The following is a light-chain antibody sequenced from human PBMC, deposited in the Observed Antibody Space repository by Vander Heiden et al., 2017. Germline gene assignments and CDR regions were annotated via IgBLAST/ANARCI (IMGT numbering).Light chain of an antibody. CDR1: SSDVGDYNY. V-gene: IGLV2-11*01. CDR2: DVS. J-gene: IGLJ3*02. CDR3: CSYAGTYTVWV. Sequence: QSALTQPRSVSGSPGQSLTLPCTGTSSDVGDYNYVSWYQQHPGKAPKLMIYDVSKRPSGVPDRFSGSKSGNTASLTISGLQAEDEADYYCCSYAGTYTVWVFGGGTKLTVL.